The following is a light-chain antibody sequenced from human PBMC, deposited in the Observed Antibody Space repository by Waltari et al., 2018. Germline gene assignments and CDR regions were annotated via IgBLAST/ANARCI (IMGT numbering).Light chain of an antibody. Sequence: DIQMTQSPSSLSAAVGDRVTITCRESQSISSYLHWYQQKPGKAPKLLIYAASSLQSGVPSRFSGSGSGTDFTLTISSLQPEDFATYYCQQSYSTPPFFGGGTKVEIK. J-gene: IGKJ4*01. V-gene: IGKV1-39*01. CDR3: QQSYSTPPF. CDR1: QSISSY. CDR2: AAS.